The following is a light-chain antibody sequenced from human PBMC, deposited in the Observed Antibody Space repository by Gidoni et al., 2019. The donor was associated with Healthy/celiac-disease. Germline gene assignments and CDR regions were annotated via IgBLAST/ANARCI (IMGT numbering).Light chain of an antibody. CDR3: QQSYSTPRT. J-gene: IGKJ1*01. Sequence: DIQMTQSPSSLSASVGDRVTITCRASQSISSYLNWYQQKPGKAPKLLIYAASSLKSGVPSRLSGSGSGTDLTLTISSLQPEDFATNYCQQSYSTPRTFXQXTKVXIK. V-gene: IGKV1-39*01. CDR1: QSISSY. CDR2: AAS.